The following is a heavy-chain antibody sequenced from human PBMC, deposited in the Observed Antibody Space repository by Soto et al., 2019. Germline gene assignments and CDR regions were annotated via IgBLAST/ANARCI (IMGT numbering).Heavy chain of an antibody. CDR3: VRNVQFEFDF. Sequence: PGGSLRLSCAASGFTFSDYYMSWIRQAPGKGLEWVSYISSSGSTTYYADSVKGRFTISRDNAKNSLYLQMNSLRDEDTAMYHCVRNVQFEFDFWGQGTLVTVSS. CDR1: GFTFSDYY. J-gene: IGHJ4*02. V-gene: IGHV3-11*04. CDR2: ISSSGSTT.